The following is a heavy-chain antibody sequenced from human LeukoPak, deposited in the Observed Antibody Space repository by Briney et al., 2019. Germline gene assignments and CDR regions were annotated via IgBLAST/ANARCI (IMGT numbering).Heavy chain of an antibody. J-gene: IGHJ6*03. CDR2: IYTSGST. D-gene: IGHD2-2*01. Sequence: PSETLSLTCTVSGGSISSGSYYWSWIRQPAGKGLEWIGHIYTSGSTNYNPSLKSRVTMSVDTSKNQFSLKLSSVTAADTAVYYCARDSCSSTSCYSHYYYYYMDVWGKGTTVTVSS. CDR1: GGSISSGSYY. CDR3: ARDSCSSTSCYSHYYYYYMDV. V-gene: IGHV4-61*09.